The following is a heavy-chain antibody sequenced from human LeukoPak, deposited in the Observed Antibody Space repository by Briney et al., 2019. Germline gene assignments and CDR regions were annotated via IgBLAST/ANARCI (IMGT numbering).Heavy chain of an antibody. CDR1: GFTFSSYA. CDR2: ISYDGSNK. D-gene: IGHD3-22*01. CDR3: AKSRARREGSSGSIDY. V-gene: IGHV3-30*07. J-gene: IGHJ4*02. Sequence: GGSLRLSCAASGFTFSSYAMHWVRQAPGKGLEWVAVISYDGSNKYYADSVKGRFTISRDNSKNALHLQMNSLRAEDTAVYYCAKSRARREGSSGSIDYWGQGTLVTVSS.